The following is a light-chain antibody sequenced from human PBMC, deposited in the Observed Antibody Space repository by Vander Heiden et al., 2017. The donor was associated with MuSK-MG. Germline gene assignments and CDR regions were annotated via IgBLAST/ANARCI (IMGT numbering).Light chain of an antibody. Sequence: DIVMTQSPDSLAVSLGERATINCKSSQSVLSSSNNLNYLAWYQQRPGHPPKLLLFWSSSRESGVPDRFSGSASATDFTLTISILQAEDVAVYYCQQYYTAPLTFGHGTKVEIK. CDR2: WSS. V-gene: IGKV4-1*01. CDR3: QQYYTAPLT. J-gene: IGKJ3*01. CDR1: QSVLSSSNNLNY.